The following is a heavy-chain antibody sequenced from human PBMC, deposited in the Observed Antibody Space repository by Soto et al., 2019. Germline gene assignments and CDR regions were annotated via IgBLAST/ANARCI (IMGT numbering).Heavy chain of an antibody. Sequence: ESGGGVVQPGRSLRLSCAASGFTFSSYAMHWVRQAPGKGLEWVAVISYDGSNKYYADSVKGRFTISRDNSKNTLYLQMNSLRAEDTAVYYCAREGSGSYFDYWGQGTLVTVSS. CDR3: AREGSGSYFDY. CDR1: GFTFSSYA. V-gene: IGHV3-30-3*01. CDR2: ISYDGSNK. D-gene: IGHD3-10*01. J-gene: IGHJ4*02.